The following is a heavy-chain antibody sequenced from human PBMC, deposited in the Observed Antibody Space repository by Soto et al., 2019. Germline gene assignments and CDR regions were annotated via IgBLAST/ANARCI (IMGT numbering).Heavy chain of an antibody. V-gene: IGHV3-33*01. CDR2: IWYDGSNR. D-gene: IGHD4-4*01. Sequence: GGPLRLSCAASGFTFSSYGMHWVRQAPGKGLEWVAVIWYDGSNRYYADSVKGRFTISRDNSKNTLYLQMNSLRAEDTAVYYCAREWLQSKYYYYGMDVWGQGTTVTVSS. CDR3: AREWLQSKYYYYGMDV. CDR1: GFTFSSYG. J-gene: IGHJ6*02.